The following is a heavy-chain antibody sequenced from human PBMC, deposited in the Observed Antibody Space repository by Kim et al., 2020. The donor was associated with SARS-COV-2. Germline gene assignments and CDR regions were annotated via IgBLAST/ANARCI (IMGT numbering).Heavy chain of an antibody. CDR1: GFTFSKYA. D-gene: IGHD6-13*01. J-gene: IGHJ3*02. CDR3: AKLIWYPDAVDM. CDR2: IRGSDGGT. V-gene: IGHV3-23*01. Sequence: GGSLRLSCDASGFTFSKYAMSWVRQAPGKGLEWVSSIRGSDGGTYYADSVRGRFTISRDNSKNTLYLQMDSLRADDTAVYYCAKLIWYPDAVDMWGQGTMVTVSS.